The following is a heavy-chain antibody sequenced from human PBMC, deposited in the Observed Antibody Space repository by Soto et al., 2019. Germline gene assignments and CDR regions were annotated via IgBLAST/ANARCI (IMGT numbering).Heavy chain of an antibody. V-gene: IGHV4-31*03. CDR3: ARARDYGDYFDY. J-gene: IGHJ4*02. Sequence: TRSRTGTVSGGSISSGGYYWSWVRQHPGKGLEWIGYIYYTGSMYYNPSLKSRVTISVDTSKNQFSLKLSSVTAADTAVYYCARARDYGDYFDYWGQGTLVTVSS. CDR1: GGSISSGGYY. D-gene: IGHD4-17*01. CDR2: IYYTGSM.